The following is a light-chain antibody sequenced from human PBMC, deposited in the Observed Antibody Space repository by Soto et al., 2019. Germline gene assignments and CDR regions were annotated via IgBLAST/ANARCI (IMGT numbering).Light chain of an antibody. CDR2: GAS. J-gene: IGKJ3*01. V-gene: IGKV3-15*01. CDR3: QQYNNWPLT. CDR1: QGVTSN. Sequence: EVVMTQSPATLSVSPGERATLSCRASQGVTSNLAWYQQKAGQAPRLLIYGASTRATGIPARFSGSGSGTEFTLTISSLQSEDFAVYYCQQYNNWPLTFGPGTKVDIK.